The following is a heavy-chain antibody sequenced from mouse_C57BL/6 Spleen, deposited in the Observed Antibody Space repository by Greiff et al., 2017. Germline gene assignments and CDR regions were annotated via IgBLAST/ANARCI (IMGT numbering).Heavy chain of an antibody. CDR2: ILPGSGST. V-gene: IGHV1-9*01. Sequence: VQLQQSGAELMKPGASVKLSCKATGYTFTGYWIEWVKQRPGHGLEWIGEILPGSGSTNDNEKFKGKATFTADTSSNTAYMQLSSLTTEDSAIYYCARVWDEVDYWGQGTTLTVSS. CDR3: ARVWDEVDY. CDR1: GYTFTGYW. D-gene: IGHD4-1*01. J-gene: IGHJ2*01.